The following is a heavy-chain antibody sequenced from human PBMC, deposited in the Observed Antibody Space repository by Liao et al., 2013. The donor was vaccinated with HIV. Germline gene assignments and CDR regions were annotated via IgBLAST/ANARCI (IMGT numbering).Heavy chain of an antibody. CDR1: GDSISSGRYY. V-gene: IGHV4-30-4*08. Sequence: QVQLQESGPGLVKPSQTLSLSCTVSGDSISSGRYYWSWIRQPPGKGLEWIGYIYYNGNPYDNPSLKSRVTILVDTSKNQFSLKLRSVTAADTAMYYCARESVAARPNYYYYYMDVWGKGTTVTVSS. D-gene: IGHD6-6*01. J-gene: IGHJ6*03. CDR3: ARESVAARPNYYYYYMDV. CDR2: IYYNGNP.